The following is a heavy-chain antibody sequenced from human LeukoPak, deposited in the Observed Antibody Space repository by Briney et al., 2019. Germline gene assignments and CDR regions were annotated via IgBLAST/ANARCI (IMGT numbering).Heavy chain of an antibody. CDR3: ARSELVVPAASPHFDY. Sequence: SVTVSCKASGGTFSSYAISWVRQAPGQGLEWMGRIIPIFGIANYAQKFQGRVTITADKSTSTAYMELSSLRSEDTAVYYCARSELVVPAASPHFDYWGQGTLVPVSS. V-gene: IGHV1-69*04. CDR1: GGTFSSYA. D-gene: IGHD2-2*01. CDR2: IIPIFGIA. J-gene: IGHJ4*02.